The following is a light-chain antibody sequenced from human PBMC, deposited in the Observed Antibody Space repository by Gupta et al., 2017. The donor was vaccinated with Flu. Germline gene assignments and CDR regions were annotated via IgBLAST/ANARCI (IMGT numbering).Light chain of an antibody. Sequence: ETVMTPSQLALSVTPGRAPSISCTSSQSLLYINGYNYLDWYLQKPGQPPQLLIYLASNRASGVPDRFSGSGSGTIFTLKISRVEAEDVGVYYCMQALQTPPTFGQGTKVEIK. CDR2: LAS. J-gene: IGKJ1*01. CDR1: QSLLYINGYNY. CDR3: MQALQTPPT. V-gene: IGKV2-28*01.